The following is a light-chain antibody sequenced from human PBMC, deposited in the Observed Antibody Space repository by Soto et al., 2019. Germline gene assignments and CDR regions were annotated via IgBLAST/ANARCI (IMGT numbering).Light chain of an antibody. V-gene: IGKV3-20*01. CDR1: QSVSSSH. J-gene: IGKJ3*01. CDR2: GAS. CDR3: QQYGRPPYN. Sequence: EIVLTQSPGTLSLSPGERATLSCRASQSVSSSHLAWYQQKPGQAPRLLIYGASSRATGIPDRFSGSGSETDFTLTISRLEPEDFGVYYCQQYGRPPYNFGPGTKVDIK.